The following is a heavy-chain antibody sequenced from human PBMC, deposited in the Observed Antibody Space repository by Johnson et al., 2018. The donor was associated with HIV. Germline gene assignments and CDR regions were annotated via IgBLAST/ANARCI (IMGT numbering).Heavy chain of an antibody. CDR1: GFTFSMYG. CDR3: ARVRQWLVEEACDI. V-gene: IGHV3-30*02. D-gene: IGHD6-19*01. Sequence: QVQLVESGGGVVQPGGSLRLTCAASGFTFSMYGIHWVRQAPGKGLEWVAFIRYDGSKIHYAESVKGRFTISRDNSKNTLYLQMNSLRAEDTAVYYCARVRQWLVEEACDIWGQVTMVTVSS. J-gene: IGHJ3*02. CDR2: IRYDGSKI.